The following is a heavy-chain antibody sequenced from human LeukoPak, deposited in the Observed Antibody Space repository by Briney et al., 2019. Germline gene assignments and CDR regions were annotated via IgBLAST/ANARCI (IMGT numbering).Heavy chain of an antibody. Sequence: SVKVSCKASGGTFSSYAISWVRRAPGQGLEWMGGIIPIFGTANYAQKFQGRVTITADESTSTAYMELSSLGSEDTAVYYCAVDIVVVVAAITFDYWGQGTLVTVSS. V-gene: IGHV1-69*01. CDR1: GGTFSSYA. CDR3: AVDIVVVVAAITFDY. D-gene: IGHD2-15*01. J-gene: IGHJ4*02. CDR2: IIPIFGTA.